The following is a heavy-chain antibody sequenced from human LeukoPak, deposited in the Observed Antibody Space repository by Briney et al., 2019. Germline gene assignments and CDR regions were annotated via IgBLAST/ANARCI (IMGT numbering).Heavy chain of an antibody. CDR2: INHSGST. V-gene: IGHV4-34*01. J-gene: IGHJ1*01. Sequence: SETLSLTCAVYGGSFSGYYWSWIRQPPGKGLEWIGEINHSGSTNYNPSLKSRVAISVDTSKNQFSLKLSSVTAADTAVYYCARVRAYSSGLYGYFQHWGQGTLVTVSS. D-gene: IGHD6-19*01. CDR3: ARVRAYSSGLYGYFQH. CDR1: GGSFSGYY.